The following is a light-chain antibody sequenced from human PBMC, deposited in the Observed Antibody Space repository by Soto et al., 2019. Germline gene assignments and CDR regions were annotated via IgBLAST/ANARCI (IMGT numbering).Light chain of an antibody. CDR1: SSDVGGYNY. J-gene: IGLJ2*01. Sequence: QSALTQPPSVSGSPGQSITISCTGTSSDVGGYNYVSWYQQHPGKAPKLMIYDVSNRPSGVSNRFSGSKSGNTASLTISGLQPEDEADYYCSSYTGSSTLVVFGGGTKLTVL. V-gene: IGLV2-14*01. CDR2: DVS. CDR3: SSYTGSSTLVV.